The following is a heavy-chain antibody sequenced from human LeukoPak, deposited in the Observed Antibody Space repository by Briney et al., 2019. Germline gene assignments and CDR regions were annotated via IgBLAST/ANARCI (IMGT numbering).Heavy chain of an antibody. J-gene: IGHJ5*02. D-gene: IGHD6-13*01. Sequence: SVKVSCKASGGTFISYAISWVRQAPGQGLEWMGRIIPIFGTANYAQKFQGRVTITTDESASTAYMELSSLRSEDTAVYYCARDSPSLYSSSSWFDPWGQGTLVTVSS. CDR3: ARDSPSLYSSSSWFDP. CDR2: IIPIFGTA. CDR1: GGTFISYA. V-gene: IGHV1-69*05.